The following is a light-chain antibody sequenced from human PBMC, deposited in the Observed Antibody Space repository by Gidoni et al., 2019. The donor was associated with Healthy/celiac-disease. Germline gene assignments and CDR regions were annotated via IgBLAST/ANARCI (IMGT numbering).Light chain of an antibody. CDR3: QQSYSTPSIT. CDR2: AAS. Sequence: IQLNQSPSSLSASVGDRVTITCRASQSISSYLNWYQQKPVKAPKLLIYAASSLQSGVPSRFSGSGSGTDFTLTISSLQPEDFATYYCQQSYSTPSITFGQGTRLEIK. CDR1: QSISSY. V-gene: IGKV1-39*01. J-gene: IGKJ5*01.